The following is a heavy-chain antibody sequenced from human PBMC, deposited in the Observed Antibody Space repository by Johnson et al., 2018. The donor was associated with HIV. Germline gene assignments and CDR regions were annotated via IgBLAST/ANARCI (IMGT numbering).Heavy chain of an antibody. V-gene: IGHV3-30*04. CDR3: AKDLGTGDDAFDI. D-gene: IGHD7-27*01. CDR1: AFTFSSYA. J-gene: IGHJ3*02. CDR2: ISYDASNK. Sequence: MLLVESGGGVVPPGRSLRLSCAASAFTFSSYAMHWVRQAPVKGLEWVAVISYDASNKYYADSVKGRFTISRDNSKNTLYLQMNSLRAEDTAVYYCAKDLGTGDDAFDIWGQGTMVTVSS.